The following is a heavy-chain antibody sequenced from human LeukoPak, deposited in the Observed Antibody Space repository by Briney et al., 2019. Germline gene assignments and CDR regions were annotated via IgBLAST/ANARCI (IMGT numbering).Heavy chain of an antibody. CDR1: GFTFSTKW. J-gene: IGHJ6*02. V-gene: IGHV3-74*01. Sequence: PGGSLRLSCAAAGFTFSTKWMHWVRQAPGKGLVWVSRIISDGSSTIYADSVKGRFTISRDNAKNTLYLQVNSLRAEDTAVYYCAGASDFGVGYGMDVWGQGTTVTVSS. D-gene: IGHD3-3*01. CDR2: IISDGSST. CDR3: AGASDFGVGYGMDV.